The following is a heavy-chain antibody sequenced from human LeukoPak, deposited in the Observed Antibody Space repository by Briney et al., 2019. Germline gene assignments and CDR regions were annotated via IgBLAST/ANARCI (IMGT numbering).Heavy chain of an antibody. CDR1: GFTFGDYA. CDR2: IRSQIYGGTP. Sequence: PGGSLRLSCTGSGFTFGDYAMTWVRQAPGKRLEWVGFIRSQIYGGTPEYAASEKGRFTISRDDSEGVAYLQMNSLKTEDTAVYYCTRDQTPYYWGQGTLVTVSS. CDR3: TRDQTPYY. J-gene: IGHJ4*02. V-gene: IGHV3-49*04.